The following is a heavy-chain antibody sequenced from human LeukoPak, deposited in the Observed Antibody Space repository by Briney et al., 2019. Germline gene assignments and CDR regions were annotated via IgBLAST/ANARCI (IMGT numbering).Heavy chain of an antibody. D-gene: IGHD2-21*02. CDR1: GYTFTGYY. Sequence: ASVKVSCKASGYTFTGYYMHWVRQAPGQGLEWMGRINPNSGGTNYVQKFQGRVTMTRDTSISTAYMELSRLRSDDTAVYYCARDYRGGDCYGAFDIWGQGTMVTVSS. J-gene: IGHJ3*02. CDR2: INPNSGGT. V-gene: IGHV1-2*06. CDR3: ARDYRGGDCYGAFDI.